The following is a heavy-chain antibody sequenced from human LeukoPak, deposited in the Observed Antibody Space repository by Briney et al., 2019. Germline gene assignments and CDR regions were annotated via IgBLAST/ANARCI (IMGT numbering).Heavy chain of an antibody. CDR3: ARSNGAAAGWGVLGD. CDR1: GYTFTSHA. Sequence: SVKVSCKASGYTFTSHAISWVRQAPGQGLEWMGGIIPIFGTANNAQKFQGRVTITADESTSTAYMELSSLRSEDTAVYYCARSNGAAAGWGVLGDWGQGTLVTVSS. J-gene: IGHJ4*02. D-gene: IGHD6-13*01. CDR2: IIPIFGTA. V-gene: IGHV1-69*13.